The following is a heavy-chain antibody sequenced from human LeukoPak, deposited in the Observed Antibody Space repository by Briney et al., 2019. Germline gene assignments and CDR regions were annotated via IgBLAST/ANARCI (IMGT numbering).Heavy chain of an antibody. Sequence: ASVKVSCKASGYTFTGYYMHWVRQAPGQGLEWMGRINPNSGGTNYAQKFQGRVTMTRDTSISTAYMELSRLRSDDTAVYYCATTSSSSDDAFDIWGQGTMVTVSS. CDR2: INPNSGGT. CDR1: GYTFTGYY. V-gene: IGHV1-2*06. J-gene: IGHJ3*02. D-gene: IGHD6-6*01. CDR3: ATTSSSSDDAFDI.